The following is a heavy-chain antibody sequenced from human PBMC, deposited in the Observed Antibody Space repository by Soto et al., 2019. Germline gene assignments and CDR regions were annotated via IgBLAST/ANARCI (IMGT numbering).Heavy chain of an antibody. D-gene: IGHD3-10*01. Sequence: SETLSLTCTVSGGSISNYYWTWIRQPPGKGLEWIGYIYYSGSTNYNPSLKSRVIISVDTSKNQFSLKLSSATAADTAVYYCARDPPYGPFDDWGQGTLVTVSS. CDR1: GGSISNYY. CDR2: IYYSGST. V-gene: IGHV4-59*01. CDR3: ARDPPYGPFDD. J-gene: IGHJ4*02.